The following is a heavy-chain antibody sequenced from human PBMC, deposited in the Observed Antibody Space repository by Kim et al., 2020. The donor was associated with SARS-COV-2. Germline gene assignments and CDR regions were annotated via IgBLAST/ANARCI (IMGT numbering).Heavy chain of an antibody. Sequence: GGTKTYADSVKGRFTVSRDNSKNTLYLQMSSLRAEDTAIYYCANPRQPDYWGQGTLVTVSS. CDR3: ANPRQPDY. D-gene: IGHD6-13*01. CDR2: GGTK. V-gene: IGHV3-23*01. J-gene: IGHJ4*02.